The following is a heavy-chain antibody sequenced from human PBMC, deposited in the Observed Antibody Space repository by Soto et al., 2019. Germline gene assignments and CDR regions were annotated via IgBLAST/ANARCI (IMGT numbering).Heavy chain of an antibody. D-gene: IGHD6-19*01. V-gene: IGHV4-39*01. J-gene: IGHJ4*02. CDR2: IYYSGST. Sequence: QLQLQESGPGLVKPSETLSLTCTVSGGSISSSSYYWGWIRQPPGKGLEWIGSIYYSGSTYYNPSLKSRVTISVDTSKNQFALKLSSVTAADTAVYYCASYSSGWVDYWGQGTLVTVSS. CDR3: ASYSSGWVDY. CDR1: GGSISSSSYY.